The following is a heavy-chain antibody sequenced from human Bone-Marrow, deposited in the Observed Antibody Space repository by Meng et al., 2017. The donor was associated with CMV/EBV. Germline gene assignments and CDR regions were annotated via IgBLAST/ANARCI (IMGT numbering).Heavy chain of an antibody. D-gene: IGHD6-13*01. CDR2: ISYDGSNK. J-gene: IGHJ1*01. CDR3: AKAPPQAGTGFFQH. CDR1: GFTFSSYA. V-gene: IGHV3-30*04. Sequence: GGSLRLSCAASGFTFSSYAMHWVRQAPGKGLEWVAVISYDGSNKYYADSVKGRFTISRDNSKNTLYLQMNSLRAEDTAVYYCAKAPPQAGTGFFQHWGQGTLVTVSS.